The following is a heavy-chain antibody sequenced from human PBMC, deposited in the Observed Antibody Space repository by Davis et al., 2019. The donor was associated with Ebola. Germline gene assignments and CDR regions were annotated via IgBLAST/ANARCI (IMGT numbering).Heavy chain of an antibody. CDR3: ARAQFPTTSDH. Sequence: ASVKVSCKASGYTFTSYAMNWVRQAPGQGLEWMGWINPHNGNTNYAQNVQGRVTMTTDTSTSTAYMEVGSLRSDDTAVYYCARAQFPTTSDHWGQGTLVIVSS. CDR2: INPHNGNT. V-gene: IGHV1-18*01. CDR1: GYTFTSYA. D-gene: IGHD1-1*01. J-gene: IGHJ4*02.